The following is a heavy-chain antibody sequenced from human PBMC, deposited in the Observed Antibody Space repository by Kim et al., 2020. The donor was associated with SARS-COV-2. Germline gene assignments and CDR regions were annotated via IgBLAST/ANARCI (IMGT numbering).Heavy chain of an antibody. Sequence: VKGRFTISRDKSKNTLYLQMNSLRAEDTAVYYCARGHYDILTGSYYFDYWGQGTLVTVSS. D-gene: IGHD3-9*01. CDR3: ARGHYDILTGSYYFDY. V-gene: IGHV3-66*01. J-gene: IGHJ4*02.